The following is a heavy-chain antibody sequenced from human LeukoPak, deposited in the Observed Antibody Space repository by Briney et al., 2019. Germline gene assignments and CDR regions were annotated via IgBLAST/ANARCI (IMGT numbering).Heavy chain of an antibody. CDR1: GFTFSSYG. CDR3: ARDGHYYDSSGYPFDY. D-gene: IGHD3-22*01. Sequence: PGGSLRLSCAASGFTFSSYGMHWVRQAPGKGLEWVAVIWYDGSNKYYADSVKGRFTISRDNSKNTLYLQMNRLRAEDTAVYYCARDGHYYDSSGYPFDYWGQGTLVTVSS. V-gene: IGHV3-33*01. CDR2: IWYDGSNK. J-gene: IGHJ4*02.